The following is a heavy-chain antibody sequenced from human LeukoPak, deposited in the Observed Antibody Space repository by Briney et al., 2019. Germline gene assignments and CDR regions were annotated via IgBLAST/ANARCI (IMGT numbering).Heavy chain of an antibody. CDR2: IYYSGST. D-gene: IGHD6-13*01. CDR1: GGSIGSSSYY. J-gene: IGHJ5*02. Sequence: SETLSLTCTVSGGSIGSSSYYWGWIRQPPGKGLEWIGSIYYSGSTYYNPSLKSRVTISVDTSKNQFSLKLSSVTAADTAVYYCARIEAAGPNWFDPWGQGTLVTVSS. CDR3: ARIEAAGPNWFDP. V-gene: IGHV4-39*07.